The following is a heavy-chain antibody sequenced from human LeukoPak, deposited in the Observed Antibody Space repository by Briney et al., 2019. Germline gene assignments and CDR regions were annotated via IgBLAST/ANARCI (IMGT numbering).Heavy chain of an antibody. CDR1: GYTFTSYD. CDR3: ARGSVLWFGELEDWFDP. V-gene: IGHV1-8*03. CDR2: MNPNSGNT. D-gene: IGHD3-10*01. J-gene: IGHJ5*02. Sequence: ASVKVSCKASGYTFTSYDINWVRQATGQGLEWMGWMNPNSGNTGYAQKFQGGVTITRNTSISTAYMELSSLRSEDTAVYYCARGSVLWFGELEDWFDPWGQGTLVTVSS.